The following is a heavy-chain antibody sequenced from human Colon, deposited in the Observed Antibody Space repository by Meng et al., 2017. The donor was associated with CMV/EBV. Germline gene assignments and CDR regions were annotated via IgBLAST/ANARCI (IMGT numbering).Heavy chain of an antibody. CDR2: TNSNSDGT. CDR3: ARGHASSSSFDY. J-gene: IGHJ4*02. Sequence: ASVKVSCKASGYTFTDYYIFWVRQAPGQGLEWLGWTNSNSDGTNYAQKFQGRVTMTRDTSISTAYMELSRLMSDDTALYYCARGHASSSSFDYWGQGTLVTVSS. CDR1: GYTFTDYY. V-gene: IGHV1-2*02. D-gene: IGHD6-6*01.